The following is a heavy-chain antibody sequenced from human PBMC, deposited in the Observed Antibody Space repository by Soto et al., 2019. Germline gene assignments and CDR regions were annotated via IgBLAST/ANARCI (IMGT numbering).Heavy chain of an antibody. CDR2: IYWDDDK. D-gene: IGHD2-15*01. Sequence: QITLKESGPTLVKPTQTLTLTCTFSGFSLSTSGVGVGWIRQPPGKALEWLALIYWDDDKRYSPSLKSRLTITKDTSKNQVVLTMTNMDPVDTATYYCAHLGYCSGGSCLRDAFDIWGQGTMVTVSS. CDR3: AHLGYCSGGSCLRDAFDI. CDR1: GFSLSTSGVG. J-gene: IGHJ3*02. V-gene: IGHV2-5*02.